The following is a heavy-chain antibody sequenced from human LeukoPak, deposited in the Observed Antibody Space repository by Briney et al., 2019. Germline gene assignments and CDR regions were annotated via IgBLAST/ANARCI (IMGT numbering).Heavy chain of an antibody. CDR2: TYYRSNWYN. V-gene: IGHV6-1*01. D-gene: IGHD3-3*01. CDR1: GDSVSSYSAA. Sequence: SQTLSLTCAISGDSVSSYSAAWNSMRQSPSRGLEWLGRTYYRSNWYNDYAGSLRGRITINPDTSRNQFSLHLSSVTPDDTAVYYCARDPEWVYDTFDVWGQGTMVTVSS. CDR3: ARDPEWVYDTFDV. J-gene: IGHJ3*01.